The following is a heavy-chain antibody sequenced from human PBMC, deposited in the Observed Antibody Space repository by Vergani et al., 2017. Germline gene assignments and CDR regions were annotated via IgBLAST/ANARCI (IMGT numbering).Heavy chain of an antibody. V-gene: IGHV3-30*18. CDR1: GFSFSSYG. D-gene: IGHD6-13*01. Sequence: QVQLVESGGGVVQPGRSLRLSCAASGFSFSSYGMHWVRQAPGKGLEWVALISYDGSDKSYADSVEGRFTISRDNSKNTLYLQMNSLRPEDTAVYYCAKDRAGCSRSSRWFDPWGQGTLVTVSS. CDR3: AKDRAGCSRSSRWFDP. J-gene: IGHJ5*02. CDR2: ISYDGSDK.